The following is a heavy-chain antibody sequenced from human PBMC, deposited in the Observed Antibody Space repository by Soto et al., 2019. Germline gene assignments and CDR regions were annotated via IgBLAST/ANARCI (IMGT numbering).Heavy chain of an antibody. D-gene: IGHD7-27*01. CDR2: ISSSSSVI. CDR3: ARDLSWGSNWYYYMDV. V-gene: IGHV3-48*01. J-gene: IGHJ6*03. Sequence: EMPLVESGGGLVQPGGSLRLSCATSGFILSDCAMNWVRQAPGKGLEWVSYISSSSSVIDYADSVKGRFTVSRDNARNSLYLQMNSLRAEDTAVYYCARDLSWGSNWYYYMDVWGKGTTVTVSS. CDR1: GFILSDCA.